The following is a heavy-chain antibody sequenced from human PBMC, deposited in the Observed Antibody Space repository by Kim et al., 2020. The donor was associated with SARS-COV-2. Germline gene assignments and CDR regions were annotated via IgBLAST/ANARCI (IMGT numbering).Heavy chain of an antibody. V-gene: IGHV3-11*06. J-gene: IGHJ4*02. Sequence: YSGSVKVRFTISKDNAKNSLYLQMNSLRAVDTAVYYCAIAYSSGWAYFDYWGQGTLVTVSS. D-gene: IGHD6-19*01. CDR3: AIAYSSGWAYFDY.